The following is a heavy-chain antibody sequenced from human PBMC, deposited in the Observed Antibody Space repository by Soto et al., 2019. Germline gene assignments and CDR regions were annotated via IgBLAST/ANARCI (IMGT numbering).Heavy chain of an antibody. V-gene: IGHV1-69*02. D-gene: IGHD3-10*01. CDR3: ATSYGSGSQAFDY. CDR2: TNPILSMS. J-gene: IGHJ4*02. Sequence: QVHLVQSGAELKKPGSSVRVSCKASGDTFNFYTINWVRQAPGLGLEWMGRTNPILSMSNSAPKFQGRLSISADKSTSTAYMDLRSLRSDDTAVYYCATSYGSGSQAFDYWGQGALVTVSS. CDR1: GDTFNFYT.